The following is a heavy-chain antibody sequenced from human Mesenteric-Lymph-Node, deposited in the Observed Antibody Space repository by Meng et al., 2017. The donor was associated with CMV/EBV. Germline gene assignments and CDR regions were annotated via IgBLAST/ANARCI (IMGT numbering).Heavy chain of an antibody. V-gene: IGHV1-69*05. CDR3: ARPSGSYCSGGSCLDS. CDR1: GGTFSSYA. D-gene: IGHD2-15*01. CDR2: IIPIFGTA. Sequence: SVKVSCKASGGTFSSYAISWVRQAPGQGLEWMGGIIPIFGTANYAQKFQGRVTITTDESTSTAYMELSSLRSEDTAVYYCARPSGSYCSGGSCLDSWGQGTLVTVSS. J-gene: IGHJ5*01.